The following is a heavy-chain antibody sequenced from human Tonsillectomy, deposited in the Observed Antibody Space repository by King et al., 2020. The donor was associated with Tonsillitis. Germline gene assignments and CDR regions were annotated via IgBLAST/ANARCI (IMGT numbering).Heavy chain of an antibody. CDR3: AKDVEYHLLYEGWFDS. D-gene: IGHD2-2*02. Sequence: VQLVESGGGLVQPGGSLRLSCAASGFTFSNYAMSWVRQAPGKGLEWVSAISGNGGSTFYGDSVKGRFTISRDNCKNTLYLQMNSLRAEDTAVYYCAKDVEYHLLYEGWFDSWGQGTLVTVSS. CDR2: ISGNGGST. V-gene: IGHV3-23*04. J-gene: IGHJ5*01. CDR1: GFTFSNYA.